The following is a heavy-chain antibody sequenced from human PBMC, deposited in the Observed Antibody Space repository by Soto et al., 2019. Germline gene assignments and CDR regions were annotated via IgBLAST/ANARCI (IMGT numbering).Heavy chain of an antibody. V-gene: IGHV3-23*01. J-gene: IGHJ3*02. CDR1: GFTFSTYS. D-gene: IGHD3-3*01. CDR3: AKDFLAATDRAFDI. Sequence: EEQLLESGGGLVQPGGSLRLSCAAYGFTFSTYSMSWVRQAPGKGLEGVSVISGSGSETYYADSVKGRFSSSRDNSKNTLYLQMNTVTAEDTAVYYCAKDFLAATDRAFDIWGHGTLVTVSS. CDR2: ISGSGSET.